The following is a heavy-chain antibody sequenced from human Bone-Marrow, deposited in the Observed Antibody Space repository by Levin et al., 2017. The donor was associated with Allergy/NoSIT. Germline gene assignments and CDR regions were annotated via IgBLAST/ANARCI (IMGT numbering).Heavy chain of an antibody. CDR1: GFSFNNHA. CDR2: ISDGST. V-gene: IGHV3-23*01. CDR3: AKDLRVGGASWDFQN. D-gene: IGHD1-26*01. Sequence: GESLKISCAASGFSFNNHALSWVRQAPGKGLEWVSSISDGSTHYAESVKGRFTISRDNSKNTLYLQMSSLRVDDTAVYYCAKDLRVGGASWDFQNWGQGTLVTVSS. J-gene: IGHJ1*01.